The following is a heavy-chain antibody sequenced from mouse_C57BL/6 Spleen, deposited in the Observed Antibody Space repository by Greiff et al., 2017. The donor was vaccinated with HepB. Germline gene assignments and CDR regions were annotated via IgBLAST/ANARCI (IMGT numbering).Heavy chain of an antibody. CDR1: GFTFSSYA. CDR3: TRESITTVVATDYFDY. V-gene: IGHV5-9-1*02. D-gene: IGHD1-1*01. CDR2: ISSGGDYI. Sequence: EVNVVESGEGLVKPGGSLKLSCAASGFTFSSYAMSWVRQTPEKRLEWVAYISSGGDYIYYADTVKGRFTISRDNARNTLYLQMSSLKSEDTAMYYCTRESITTVVATDYFDYWGQGTTLTVSS. J-gene: IGHJ2*01.